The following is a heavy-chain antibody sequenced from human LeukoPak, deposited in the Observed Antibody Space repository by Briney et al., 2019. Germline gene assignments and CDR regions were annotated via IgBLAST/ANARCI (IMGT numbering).Heavy chain of an antibody. D-gene: IGHD1-26*01. CDR2: INPNSGGT. CDR3: ARDGLESGSYFPVDY. Sequence: GAPVKVSCKASGYTFTGYYMHWVRQAPGQGLEWMGWINPNSGGTNSAQNFQGRVTMTRDTSISTAYMELSRLRSDDTAVYYCARDGLESGSYFPVDYWGQGTLVTVSS. CDR1: GYTFTGYY. J-gene: IGHJ4*02. V-gene: IGHV1-2*02.